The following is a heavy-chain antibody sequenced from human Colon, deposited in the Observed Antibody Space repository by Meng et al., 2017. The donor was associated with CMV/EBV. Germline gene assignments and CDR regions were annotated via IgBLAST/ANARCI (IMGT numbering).Heavy chain of an antibody. CDR1: GFRFSDYY. J-gene: IGHJ4*02. V-gene: IGHV3-11*01. Sequence: RLSCAAPGFRFSDYYMGWIRQAPGKGLEWLSYISDDGGITYYADSVKGRFTISRDNAKNSLYLQMNSLRADDTAVYYCARDLNGFDYWGQGTLVTVSS. CDR3: ARDLNGFDY. D-gene: IGHD2-8*01. CDR2: ISDDGGIT.